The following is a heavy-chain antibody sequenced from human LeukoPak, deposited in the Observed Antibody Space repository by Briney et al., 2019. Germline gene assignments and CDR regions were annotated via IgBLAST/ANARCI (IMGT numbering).Heavy chain of an antibody. J-gene: IGHJ4*02. D-gene: IGHD3-10*01. CDR3: TREQKTYYYGSGSYTFDY. Sequence: PGRYLRLSCTASGFTFGDYAMSWFRQAPGKGLEWVGFIRSKAYGGTTEYAASVKGRFTISRDDSKSIAYLQINSLKTEDTAVYYCTREQKTYYYGSGSYTFDYWGQGTLVTVSS. CDR1: GFTFGDYA. V-gene: IGHV3-49*03. CDR2: IRSKAYGGTT.